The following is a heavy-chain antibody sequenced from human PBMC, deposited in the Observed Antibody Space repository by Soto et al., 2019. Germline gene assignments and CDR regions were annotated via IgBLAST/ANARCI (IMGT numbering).Heavy chain of an antibody. V-gene: IGHV1-18*01. Sequence: ASVKVSCKASGYTFTSYGISWVRQAPGQGLEWMGWISAYNGNTNYAQKFQGRVTMTTDTSTSTAYMELSSLRSEDTAVFYCASGVSWSGSPLDAFDIWGQGTMVTVSS. CDR2: ISAYNGNT. CDR1: GYTFTSYG. J-gene: IGHJ3*02. CDR3: ASGVSWSGSPLDAFDI. D-gene: IGHD3-3*01.